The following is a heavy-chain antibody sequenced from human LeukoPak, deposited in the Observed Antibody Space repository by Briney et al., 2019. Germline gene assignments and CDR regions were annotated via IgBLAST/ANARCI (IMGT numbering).Heavy chain of an antibody. CDR1: GGSFSGYY. CDR3: ARHVPLYHSDSSGYYVFYYFDY. Sequence: PSETLSLTCAVYGGSFSGYYWSWIRQPPGKGLEWIGEINHSGSTNYNPSLKSRVTISVDTSKNQFSLKLSSVTAADTAVYYCARHVPLYHSDSSGYYVFYYFDYWGQGTLVTVSS. D-gene: IGHD3-22*01. CDR2: INHSGST. V-gene: IGHV4-34*01. J-gene: IGHJ4*02.